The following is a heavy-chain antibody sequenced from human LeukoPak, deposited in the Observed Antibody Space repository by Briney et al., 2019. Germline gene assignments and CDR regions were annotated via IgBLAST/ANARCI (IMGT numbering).Heavy chain of an antibody. V-gene: IGHV4-31*03. CDR2: IYYTGSI. Sequence: SETLSLTCTISGASIGTGGYYWTWIRQPPGEGLEWNGYIYYTGSIDYNASLKSRLTISLETSKNRFSLKLNSVTAADTAVYYCARDHSYYFGSQTSTLDVWGQGTAVTVSS. D-gene: IGHD3-10*01. CDR3: ARDHSYYFGSQTSTLDV. CDR1: GASIGTGGYY. J-gene: IGHJ6*02.